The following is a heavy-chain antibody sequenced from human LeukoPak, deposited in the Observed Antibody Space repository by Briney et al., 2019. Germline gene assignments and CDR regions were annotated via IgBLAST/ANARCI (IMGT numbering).Heavy chain of an antibody. V-gene: IGHV3-64*02. CDR2: INDRGGRT. Sequence: PGGSLRLSCAASGFTFSSYSMHWVRQAPGKGLEYVSAINDRGGRTYYAESVEGRFTISRDNSKNTMYLQMGSLRVDDMAVYYCARVGDNNFFEYWGQGTLVTVSS. J-gene: IGHJ4*02. CDR3: ARVGDNNFFEY. D-gene: IGHD2-21*02. CDR1: GFTFSSYS.